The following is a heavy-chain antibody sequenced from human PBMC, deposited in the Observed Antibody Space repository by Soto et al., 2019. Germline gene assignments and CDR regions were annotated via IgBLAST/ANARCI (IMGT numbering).Heavy chain of an antibody. CDR2: ISYDGSNK. CDR3: ARVDDGGNSEYYYYYGMDV. CDR1: GFTFSSYA. D-gene: IGHD2-21*02. V-gene: IGHV3-30-3*01. Sequence: GGSLRLSCAASGFTFSSYAMHWVRQAPGKGLEWVAVISYDGSNKYYADPVKGRFTISRDNSKNTLYLQMNSLRAEDTAVYYCARVDDGGNSEYYYYYGMDVWGQGTTVTVSS. J-gene: IGHJ6*02.